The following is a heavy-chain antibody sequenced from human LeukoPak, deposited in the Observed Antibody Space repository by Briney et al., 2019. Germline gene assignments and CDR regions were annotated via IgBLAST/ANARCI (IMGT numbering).Heavy chain of an antibody. CDR2: IYPGDSDT. V-gene: IGHV5-51*01. CDR3: ARHVSDDDFWSGYDY. J-gene: IGHJ4*02. Sequence: GESLKSSCKGSGYSFTSYWIGWVRQMPGKGLEWMGIIYPGDSDTRYSPSFQGQVTISADKSISTAYLQWSSLKASDTAMYYCARHVSDDDFWSGYDYWGQGTLVTVSS. D-gene: IGHD3-3*01. CDR1: GYSFTSYW.